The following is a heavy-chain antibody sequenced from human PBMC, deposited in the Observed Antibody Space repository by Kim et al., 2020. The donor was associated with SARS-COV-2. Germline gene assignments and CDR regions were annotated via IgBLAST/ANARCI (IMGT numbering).Heavy chain of an antibody. J-gene: IGHJ4*02. CDR3: ARGRATSIQLWDYLDY. Sequence: SLKSRVTISVDTSKNQFSLKLSSVTAADTAVYYCARGRATSIQLWDYLDYWGQGTLVTVSS. D-gene: IGHD5-18*01. V-gene: IGHV4-59*09.